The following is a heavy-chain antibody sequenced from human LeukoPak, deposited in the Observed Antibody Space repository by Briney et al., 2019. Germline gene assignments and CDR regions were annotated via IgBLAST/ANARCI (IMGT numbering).Heavy chain of an antibody. J-gene: IGHJ4*02. CDR3: ARGVPTGIDYFDY. CDR2: IKEDGSET. CDR1: GFTFSNYW. D-gene: IGHD1-1*01. V-gene: IGHV3-7*01. Sequence: PGGSLRLSCAASGFTFSNYWMSWVRQAPGKGLEWVANIKEDGSETFYVDSVKGRFSMPRDNARNSLYLQMNSLRAEDTAVYYCARGVPTGIDYFDYWGQGTLVTVSS.